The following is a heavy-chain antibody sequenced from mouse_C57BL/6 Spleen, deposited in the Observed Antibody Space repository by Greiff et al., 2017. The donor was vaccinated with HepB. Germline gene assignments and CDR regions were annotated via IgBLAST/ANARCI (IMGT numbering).Heavy chain of an antibody. D-gene: IGHD1-1*01. CDR2: IYPSDSET. Sequence: QVQLKQPGAELVRPGSSVKLSCKASGYTFTSYWMDWVKQRPGQGLEWIGNIYPSDSETHYNQKFKDKATLTVDKSSSTAYMQLSSLTSEDSAVYYCAREVYYGSSAWFAYWGQGTLVTVSA. J-gene: IGHJ3*01. CDR1: GYTFTSYW. V-gene: IGHV1-61*01. CDR3: AREVYYGSSAWFAY.